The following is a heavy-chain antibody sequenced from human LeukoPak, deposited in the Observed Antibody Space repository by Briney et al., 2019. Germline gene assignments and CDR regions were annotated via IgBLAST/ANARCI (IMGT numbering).Heavy chain of an antibody. Sequence: GGSLRLSCAASGFTFSSYWMHWVRHAPGKGLVWVSRINSDGSSTSYADSVKGRFTISRDNAKNTLYLQMNSLRAEDTAVYYCARGRYYYDRMDYWGQGTLVTVSS. CDR2: INSDGSST. CDR1: GFTFSSYW. V-gene: IGHV3-74*01. J-gene: IGHJ4*02. D-gene: IGHD3-10*02. CDR3: ARGRYYYDRMDY.